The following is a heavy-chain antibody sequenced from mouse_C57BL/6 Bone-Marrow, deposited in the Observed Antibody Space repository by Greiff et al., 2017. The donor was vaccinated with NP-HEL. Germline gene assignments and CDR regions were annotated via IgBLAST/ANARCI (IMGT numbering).Heavy chain of an antibody. Sequence: QVQLQQSGADLVKPGASVKISCKASGYEFRNYWMNWVKQRPGKGLEWIGQIYPGDGDTNSNGKLKDKATRTADKSSSTAYMQLSRLTSEDSAVYFCARGAYGGQGTLVTVSA. CDR1: GYEFRNYW. CDR2: IYPGDGDT. V-gene: IGHV1-80*01. J-gene: IGHJ3*01. CDR3: ARGAY.